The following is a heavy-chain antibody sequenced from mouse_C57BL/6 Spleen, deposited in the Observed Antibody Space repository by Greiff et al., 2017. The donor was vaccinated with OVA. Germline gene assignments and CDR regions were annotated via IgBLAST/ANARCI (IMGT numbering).Heavy chain of an antibody. V-gene: IGHV1-64*01. CDR1: GYTFTSYW. D-gene: IGHD2-13*01. J-gene: IGHJ4*01. CDR2: IHPNSGST. Sequence: VKLQQPGAELVKPGASVKLSCKASGYTFTSYWMHWVKQRPGQGLEWIGMIHPNSGSTNYNEKFKSKATLTVDKSSSTAYMQLSSLTSEDSAVYYCAIYYGGAMDYWGQGTSVTVSS. CDR3: AIYYGGAMDY.